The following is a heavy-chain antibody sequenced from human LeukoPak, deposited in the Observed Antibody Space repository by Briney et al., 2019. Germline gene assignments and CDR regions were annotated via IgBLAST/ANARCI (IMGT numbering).Heavy chain of an antibody. Sequence: GGSLRLSCAASGFTFSRYEMNWVRQAPGKGLEWVSYISSSGSTIYYADSVKGRFTISRDNAKNSLYLQMNSLRAEDTAVYYCAREVVVDTAMVYYYYYMDVWGKGTTVTISS. J-gene: IGHJ6*03. V-gene: IGHV3-48*03. CDR1: GFTFSRYE. CDR2: ISSSGSTI. D-gene: IGHD5-18*01. CDR3: AREVVVDTAMVYYYYYMDV.